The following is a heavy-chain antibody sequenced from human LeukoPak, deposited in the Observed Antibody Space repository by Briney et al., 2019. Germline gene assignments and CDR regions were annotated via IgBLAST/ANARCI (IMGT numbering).Heavy chain of an antibody. CDR1: GFTFSNAW. CDR2: IKSKTDGGTT. Sequence: GGSLRLSCAASGFTFSNAWMSWVRQAPGKGLEWVSRIKSKTDGGTTDYAAPVKGRFTISRDDSKNTLYLQMNSLKTEDTAVYYCTTDATWIQLWLPYDYWGQGTLVTVSS. V-gene: IGHV3-15*01. CDR3: TTDATWIQLWLPYDY. D-gene: IGHD5-18*01. J-gene: IGHJ4*02.